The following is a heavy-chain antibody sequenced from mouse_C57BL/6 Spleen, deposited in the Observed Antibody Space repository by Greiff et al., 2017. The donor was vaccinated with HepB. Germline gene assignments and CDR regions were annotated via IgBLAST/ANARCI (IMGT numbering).Heavy chain of an antibody. CDR3: ARDGNYEAWFAY. CDR1: GYTFTSYW. J-gene: IGHJ3*01. Sequence: QVQLQQPGTELVKPGASGYTFTSYWMHWVKQRPGQGLEWIGNINPSNGGTNYNEKFKSKATLTVDKSSSTAYMQLSSLTSEDSAVYYCARDGNYEAWFAYWGQGTLVTVSA. V-gene: IGHV1-53*01. D-gene: IGHD2-1*01. CDR2: INPSNGGT.